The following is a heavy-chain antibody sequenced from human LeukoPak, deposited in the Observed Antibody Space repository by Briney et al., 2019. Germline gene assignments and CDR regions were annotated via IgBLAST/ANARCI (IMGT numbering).Heavy chain of an antibody. CDR3: ASDRGYGGIFDY. V-gene: IGHV4-59*13. CDR2: IYSSGST. J-gene: IGHJ4*02. Sequence: SETLSLTCTVSGGSTSSYYWSWIRQPPGKELEWIGNIYSSGSTNYSPSLKSRVAISLDTSKSEFSLRLSSVTAADTAVYYCASDRGYGGIFDYWGQGILVTVYS. CDR1: GGSTSSYY. D-gene: IGHD4-23*01.